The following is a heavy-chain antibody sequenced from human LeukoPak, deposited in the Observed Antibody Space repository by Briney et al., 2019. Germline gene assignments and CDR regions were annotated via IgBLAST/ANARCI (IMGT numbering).Heavy chain of an antibody. CDR1: GGSISSRNYY. CDR2: IYYSGST. Sequence: SETLSLTCTVSGGSISSRNYYWGWIRQPPGKGLEWIGTIYYSGSTYYNPSLKSRVTISVDTSKNQFSLKLNSVTAADTPVYYCARPTAVASFDTFHIWGQGTMVAVSS. CDR3: ARPTAVASFDTFHI. D-gene: IGHD6-19*01. V-gene: IGHV4-39*01. J-gene: IGHJ3*02.